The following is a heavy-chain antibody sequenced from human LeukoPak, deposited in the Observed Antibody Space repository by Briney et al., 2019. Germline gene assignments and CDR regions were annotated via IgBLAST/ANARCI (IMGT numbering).Heavy chain of an antibody. CDR3: ARDLYSRRSY. Sequence: PGGSLRLSCAASGFTVSSNYMSWVRQAPGKGLEWVSVIYSGGSTYYADSVKGRFTISRDNSKNTLYLQMNSLRAEDTAVCYCARDLYSRRSYWGQGTLVTVSS. D-gene: IGHD6-13*01. CDR2: IYSGGST. V-gene: IGHV3-53*01. J-gene: IGHJ4*02. CDR1: GFTVSSNY.